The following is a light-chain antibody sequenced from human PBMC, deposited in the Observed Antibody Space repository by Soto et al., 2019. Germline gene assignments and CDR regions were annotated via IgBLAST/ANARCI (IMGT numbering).Light chain of an antibody. CDR1: SSNIGAGYD. V-gene: IGLV1-40*01. J-gene: IGLJ2*01. CDR2: DNN. Sequence: QSVLTQPPSVSGAPGQRVTISCTGSSSNIGAGYDVHWYQQLPGTAPKLLIYDNNNRPSGVPDRFSGSKSGTSASLAITGLQAEEEADYYCQSYDSSLSGSVFGGGTQLTVL. CDR3: QSYDSSLSGSV.